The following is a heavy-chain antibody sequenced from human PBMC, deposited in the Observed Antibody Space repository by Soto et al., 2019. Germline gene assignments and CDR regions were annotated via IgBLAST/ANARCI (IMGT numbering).Heavy chain of an antibody. Sequence: SATLSLTCTVTGDAVISYYWSWMRQPPGKGLECMGYFYYSGSTNYNPSLKSRVTISVDTSKNQISLRLKSVTAADTAVYYCARAETSGIHYFDYCGQGTLVTVS. D-gene: IGHD6-13*01. CDR3: ARAETSGIHYFDY. V-gene: IGHV4-59*02. J-gene: IGHJ4*02. CDR1: GDAVISYY. CDR2: FYYSGST.